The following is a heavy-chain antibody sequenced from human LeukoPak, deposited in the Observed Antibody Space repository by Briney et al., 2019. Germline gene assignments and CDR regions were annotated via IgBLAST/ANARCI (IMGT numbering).Heavy chain of an antibody. CDR3: ARGARIAAARFDY. J-gene: IGHJ4*02. CDR2: IYSGGST. D-gene: IGHD6-13*01. V-gene: IGHV3-53*01. Sequence: GGSLRLSCAASGFTVSSNYMSWVRQAPGKGLEWVSVIYSGGSTYYADSVKGRFTISRDNSKNTLYLQMNSLRAEDTAVYYCARGARIAAARFDYWGQGTLVTVSS. CDR1: GFTVSSNY.